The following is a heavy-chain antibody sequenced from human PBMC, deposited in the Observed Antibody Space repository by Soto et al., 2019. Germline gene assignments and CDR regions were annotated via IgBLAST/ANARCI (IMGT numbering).Heavy chain of an antibody. J-gene: IGHJ4*02. V-gene: IGHV1-3*01. CDR1: GGTFSSYG. D-gene: IGHD6-19*01. CDR2: ISAGNGNT. Sequence: GASVKVSCKASGGTFSSYGISWVRQAPGQGLEWMGWISAGNGNTKYSQKFQGRVTITRDTSASTAYMELSSLRSEDTAVYYCARAVAVPADFDYWGQGTLVTVSS. CDR3: ARAVAVPADFDY.